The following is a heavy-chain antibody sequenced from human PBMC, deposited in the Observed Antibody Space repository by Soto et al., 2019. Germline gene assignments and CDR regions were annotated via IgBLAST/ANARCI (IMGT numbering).Heavy chain of an antibody. CDR3: ARELSTVEDDSSGPVAG. Sequence: QVQLQESGPGLVKPSQTLSVTCTVSGGSISSGDYYWSWIRQPPGKGLEWIGYIYHSGNTYYNPSLKSRVTISLDTSKNQFYTKLSSVTAADTDVYYCARELSTVEDDSSGPVAGWGQGTLVTVSS. CDR2: IYHSGNT. J-gene: IGHJ4*02. CDR1: GGSISSGDYY. V-gene: IGHV4-30-4*01. D-gene: IGHD3-22*01.